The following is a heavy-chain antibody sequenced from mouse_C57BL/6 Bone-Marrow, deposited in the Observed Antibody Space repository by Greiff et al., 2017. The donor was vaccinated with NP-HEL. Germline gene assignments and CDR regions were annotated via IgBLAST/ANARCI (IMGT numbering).Heavy chain of an antibody. Sequence: EVQLVESGGGLVQPGGSLKLSCAASGFTFSDYGMAWVRQAPRKGPEWVAFISNLAYSIYYADTVTGRFTISRENAKNTLYLEMSSLRSEDTAMYYCARRRIYYGTWYFDVWGTGTTVTVSS. CDR2: ISNLAYSI. CDR3: ARRRIYYGTWYFDV. CDR1: GFTFSDYG. D-gene: IGHD2-1*01. J-gene: IGHJ1*03. V-gene: IGHV5-15*01.